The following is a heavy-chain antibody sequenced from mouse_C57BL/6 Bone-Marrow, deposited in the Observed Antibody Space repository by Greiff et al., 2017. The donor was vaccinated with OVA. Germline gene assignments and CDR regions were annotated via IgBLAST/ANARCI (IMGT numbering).Heavy chain of an antibody. V-gene: IGHV1-54*01. CDR1: GYAFTNYL. CDR2: INPGSGGT. CDR3: ARGAVYYGSSYAAMDY. Sequence: QVQLQQSGAELVRPGTSVKVSCKASGYAFTNYLIEWVKQRPGQGLEGIGVINPGSGGTNYNEKFKGKATLTADKSSSTAYMQLSSLTSEDSAVYFCARGAVYYGSSYAAMDYWGQGTSVTVSS. D-gene: IGHD1-1*01. J-gene: IGHJ4*01.